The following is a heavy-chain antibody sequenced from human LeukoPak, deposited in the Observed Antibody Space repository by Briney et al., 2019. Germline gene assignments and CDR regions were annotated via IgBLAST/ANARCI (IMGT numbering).Heavy chain of an antibody. CDR1: GGSISSGSYY. CDR3: ARGGLTIPSAGPWFDP. V-gene: IGHV4-61*02. CDR2: IYTSGST. J-gene: IGHJ5*02. Sequence: SETLSLTCTVSGGSISSGSYYWSWIRQPAGKGLEWIGRIYTSGSTNYNPSLKSRVTESVDTSKNQFSLKLSSVTAADTAVYYCARGGLTIPSAGPWFDPWGQGTLVTVSS. D-gene: IGHD3-3*01.